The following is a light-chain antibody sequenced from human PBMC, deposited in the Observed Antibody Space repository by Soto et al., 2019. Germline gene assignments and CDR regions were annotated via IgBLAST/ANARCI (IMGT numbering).Light chain of an antibody. CDR2: DNN. CDR3: GSWDSSLSVVM. J-gene: IGLJ3*02. V-gene: IGLV1-51*01. Sequence: QSVLTQPPSVSAAPGQKVTISCSGSRSNIGNNSVAWYQQLPGTAPKLLISDNNQRPSGIPDRFSGSKSGTSATLGITGLQTGDEADYYCGSWDSSLSVVMFGGGTKLTVL. CDR1: RSNIGNNS.